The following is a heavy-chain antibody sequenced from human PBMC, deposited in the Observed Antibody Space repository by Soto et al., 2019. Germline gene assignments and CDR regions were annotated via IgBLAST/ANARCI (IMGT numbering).Heavy chain of an antibody. CDR3: ARDLPMTTVTSGGFGP. J-gene: IGHJ5*02. CDR2: IYHGGST. CDR1: GYSISSGYY. V-gene: IGHV4-38-2*01. Sequence: PSETLSLTCAVSGYSISSGYYWGWLRQPPGKGLEWIGSIYHGGSTYYNPSLKSRVTISVDTSRNQFSLKLRSVTAADTAVYYCARDLPMTTVTSGGFGPWGQGSLVTVSS. D-gene: IGHD4-4*01.